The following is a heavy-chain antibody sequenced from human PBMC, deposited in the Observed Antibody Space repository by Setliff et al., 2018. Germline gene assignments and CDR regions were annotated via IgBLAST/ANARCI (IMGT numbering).Heavy chain of an antibody. CDR2: IYTSGST. Sequence: SETLSLTCTVSGGSISNYYWSWIRQPAGKGLEWIGRIYTSGSTNYNPSLKSRVTMSVDTSKNQFSLKLSSVTAADTAVYYCARKGISALSGAFDTWGQGTIVTVSS. V-gene: IGHV4-4*07. D-gene: IGHD1-26*01. CDR1: GGSISNYY. J-gene: IGHJ3*02. CDR3: ARKGISALSGAFDT.